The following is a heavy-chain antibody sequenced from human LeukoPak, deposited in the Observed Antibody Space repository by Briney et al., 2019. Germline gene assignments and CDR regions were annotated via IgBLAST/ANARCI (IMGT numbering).Heavy chain of an antibody. CDR3: ARWGLGLDP. CDR1: GGSISSSSYY. V-gene: IGHV4-61*01. D-gene: IGHD2-21*02. CDR2: IYYSGST. Sequence: PSETLSLTCTVSGGSISSSSYYWSWIRQPPGKGLEWIGYIYYSGSTNYNPSLKSRVTISVDTSKNQFSLKLSSVTAADTAVYYCARWGLGLDPWGQGTLVTVSS. J-gene: IGHJ5*02.